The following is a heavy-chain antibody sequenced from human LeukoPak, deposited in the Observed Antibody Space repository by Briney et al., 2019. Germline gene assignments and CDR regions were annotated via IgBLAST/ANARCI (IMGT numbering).Heavy chain of an antibody. CDR2: IYSGGST. Sequence: GGTLRLSCAASGFTVGSNTMSWVRQAPGKGLEWVSIIYSGGSTYYADSVKGRFNISRDNSKNTLYLQMNSLRTEDTAVYYCARGGSYFDISGYYFYWGQGTLVTVSS. CDR3: ARGGSYFDISGYYFY. V-gene: IGHV3-66*01. CDR1: GFTVGSNT. J-gene: IGHJ4*02. D-gene: IGHD3-22*01.